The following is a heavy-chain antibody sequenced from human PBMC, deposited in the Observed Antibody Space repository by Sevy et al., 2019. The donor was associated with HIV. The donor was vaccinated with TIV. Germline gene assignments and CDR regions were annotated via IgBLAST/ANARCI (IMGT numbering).Heavy chain of an antibody. D-gene: IGHD2-21*01. J-gene: IGHJ6*02. CDR2: IYSGGST. CDR3: ARKGAIGYYYYYGMDV. CDR1: GFTVSSNY. Sequence: GGSLRLSCAASGFTVSSNYMSWVRQAPGKGLEWVSVIYSGGSTYYADSVKGRFTISRDNSKNTLYLQMNSLIAEDTAVYYCARKGAIGYYYYYGMDVWGQGTTVTVSS. V-gene: IGHV3-53*01.